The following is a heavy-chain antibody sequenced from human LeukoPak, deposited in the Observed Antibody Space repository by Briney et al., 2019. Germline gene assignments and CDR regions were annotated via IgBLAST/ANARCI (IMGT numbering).Heavy chain of an antibody. CDR1: GGSFSGYY. V-gene: IGHV4-34*01. J-gene: IGHJ4*02. Sequence: SETLSLTCAVYGGSFSGYYWSWIRQPPGKGLEWIGEINHSGSTNYNPSLKSRVTISVDTSKNQFSLKLSSVTAADTAVYYCARFTMYSSRGLDYWGQGTLVSVSS. CDR2: INHSGST. D-gene: IGHD6-13*01. CDR3: ARFTMYSSRGLDY.